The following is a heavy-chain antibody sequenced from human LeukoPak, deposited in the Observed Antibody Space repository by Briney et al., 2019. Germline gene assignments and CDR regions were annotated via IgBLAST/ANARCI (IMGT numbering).Heavy chain of an antibody. CDR3: ARDRKEYSSSSCFDY. CDR2: INHSGST. Sequence: PSETLSLTCAVYGGSFSGYYWSWIRQPPGKGLEWIGEINHSGSTNYNPSLKSRVTISVDTSKNQFSLKLSSVTAADTAVYYCARDRKEYSSSSCFDYWGQETLVTVSS. J-gene: IGHJ4*02. CDR1: GGSFSGYY. D-gene: IGHD6-6*01. V-gene: IGHV4-34*01.